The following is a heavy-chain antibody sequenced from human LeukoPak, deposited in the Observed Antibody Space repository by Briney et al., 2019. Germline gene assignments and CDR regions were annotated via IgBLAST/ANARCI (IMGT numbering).Heavy chain of an antibody. J-gene: IGHJ4*02. V-gene: IGHV3-53*01. CDR2: IYSGGST. Sequence: GGSLRLSCAASGFTVSSNYMSWVRQAPGKGLEWVSVIYSGGSTYYADSVKGRFTISRDNSKNSLYLQMNSLRAEDTAVYYCAREGSTDFWSAYSVYYFDYWGQGTLVTVSS. D-gene: IGHD3-3*01. CDR1: GFTVSSNY. CDR3: AREGSTDFWSAYSVYYFDY.